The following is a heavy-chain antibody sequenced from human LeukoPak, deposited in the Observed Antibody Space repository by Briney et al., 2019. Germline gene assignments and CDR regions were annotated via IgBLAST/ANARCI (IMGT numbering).Heavy chain of an antibody. CDR1: GDSVSSNSAA. Sequence: SQTLSLTCAISGDSVSSNSAAWNWVRQSPSRGLEWLGRTYYRSKWYNDYTVSVKSRISINPDTSKSQFSLQLKSVTPEDTAVYYCARFDYGAPDYWGQGTLVTVSS. V-gene: IGHV6-1*01. J-gene: IGHJ4*02. CDR3: ARFDYGAPDY. D-gene: IGHD3-16*01. CDR2: TYYRSKWYN.